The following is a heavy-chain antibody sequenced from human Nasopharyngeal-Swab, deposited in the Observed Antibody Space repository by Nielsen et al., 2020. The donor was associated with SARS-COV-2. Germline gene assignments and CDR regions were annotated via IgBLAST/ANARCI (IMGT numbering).Heavy chain of an antibody. CDR3: AKAQVNIAAAPNGY. D-gene: IGHD6-13*01. Sequence: GGSLRLSCAASGFTFSSYAMSWVRQAPGKGLEWVSAIRGSGGSTYYADSVKGRFTISRDNSKNTLYLQMNSLRAEDTAVYYCAKAQVNIAAAPNGYWGQGTLVTVSS. J-gene: IGHJ4*02. V-gene: IGHV3-23*01. CDR1: GFTFSSYA. CDR2: IRGSGGST.